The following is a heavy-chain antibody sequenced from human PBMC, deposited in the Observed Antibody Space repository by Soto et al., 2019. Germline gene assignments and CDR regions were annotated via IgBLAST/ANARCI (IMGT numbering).Heavy chain of an antibody. CDR1: GGSISSGDYY. D-gene: IGHD2-15*01. V-gene: IGHV4-30-4*01. CDR3: ARDKGHCSGGSCYSSYYYYGMDV. CDR2: IYYSGST. J-gene: IGHJ6*02. Sequence: QVQLQESGPGLVKPSQTLSLTCTVSGGSISSGDYYWSWIRQPPGKGLEWIGYIYYSGSTYYNPSLKSRVTISVDTSKNQFSLKLSSVTAADTAVYYCARDKGHCSGGSCYSSYYYYGMDVWGQGTTVTVSS.